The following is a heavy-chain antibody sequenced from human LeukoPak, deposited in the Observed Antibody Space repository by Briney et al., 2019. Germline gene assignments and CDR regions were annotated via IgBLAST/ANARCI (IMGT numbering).Heavy chain of an antibody. D-gene: IGHD6-13*01. CDR1: GYTFTSYG. Sequence: ASVKVSCKASGYTFTSYGISCVRQAPGQGLEWMGWISAYNGNTNYAQKLQGRVTMTTDTSTSTAYMELRSLRSDDTAVYYCARDDIAAAPYPFDYWGQGTLVTVSS. J-gene: IGHJ4*02. CDR2: ISAYNGNT. V-gene: IGHV1-18*04. CDR3: ARDDIAAAPYPFDY.